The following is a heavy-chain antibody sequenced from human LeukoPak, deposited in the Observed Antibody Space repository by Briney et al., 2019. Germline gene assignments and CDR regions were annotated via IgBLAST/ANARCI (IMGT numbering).Heavy chain of an antibody. Sequence: GRSLRLSCAASGFTFSSYAMHWVRQAPGKGLEWVAVISYDGSNKYYADSVKGRFTISRDNSKNTLYLQMNSLRAEDTAVYYCAKLNNAIAVAVVDYWGQGTLVTVSS. D-gene: IGHD6-19*01. CDR2: ISYDGSNK. CDR3: AKLNNAIAVAVVDY. V-gene: IGHV3-30-3*02. CDR1: GFTFSSYA. J-gene: IGHJ4*02.